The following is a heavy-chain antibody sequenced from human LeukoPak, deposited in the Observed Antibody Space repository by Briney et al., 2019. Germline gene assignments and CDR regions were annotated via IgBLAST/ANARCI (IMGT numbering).Heavy chain of an antibody. Sequence: GGSLRLSCAASGFTFSSYEMNWVRQAPGKGLEWVSYISSSGRTIYYADSVKGRFTISRDNAKNSLYLQMNSLRAEDTAVYYCAREYYDILTGYRTDAFDIWGQGTMVTVSS. V-gene: IGHV3-48*03. CDR2: ISSSGRTI. D-gene: IGHD3-9*01. J-gene: IGHJ3*02. CDR1: GFTFSSYE. CDR3: AREYYDILTGYRTDAFDI.